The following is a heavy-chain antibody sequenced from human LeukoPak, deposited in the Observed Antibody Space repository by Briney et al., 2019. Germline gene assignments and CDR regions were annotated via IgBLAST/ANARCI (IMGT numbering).Heavy chain of an antibody. J-gene: IGHJ4*02. CDR2: IYYSGTT. Sequence: SETLSLTCTVSGGSISRSDYYWAWIRQPPGKGLEWLGSIYYSGTTYYKPSLKSRVTISVDTSKNQFSLKLSSVTAADTAVYYCASYMVRGPYHFDYWGQGTLVSVSS. CDR3: ASYMVRGPYHFDY. V-gene: IGHV4-39*01. D-gene: IGHD3-10*01. CDR1: GGSISRSDYY.